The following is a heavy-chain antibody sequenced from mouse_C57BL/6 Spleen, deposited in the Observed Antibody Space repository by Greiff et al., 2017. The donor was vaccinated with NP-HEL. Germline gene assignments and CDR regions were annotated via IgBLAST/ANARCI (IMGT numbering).Heavy chain of an antibody. CDR2: IDPENGDT. J-gene: IGHJ2*01. D-gene: IGHD1-1*01. Sequence: VQLQQSGAELVRPGASVKLSCTASGFNIKDDYMHWVKQRPEQGLEWIGWIDPENGDTEYASKFQGKATITADTSSNTAYLQLSSLTSEDTAVYYCTVITTVGAKDYWGQGTTLTVSS. V-gene: IGHV14-4*01. CDR1: GFNIKDDY. CDR3: TVITTVGAKDY.